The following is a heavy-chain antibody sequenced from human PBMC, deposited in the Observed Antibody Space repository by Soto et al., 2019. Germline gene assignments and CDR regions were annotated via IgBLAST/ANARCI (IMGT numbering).Heavy chain of an antibody. CDR2: IYYSGST. V-gene: IGHV4-39*01. Sequence: SETLSLTCSVSGGSISSSSYYWVWIRHPPGKGLEWIGSIYYSGSTYYNPSLKSRVTISVDTSKNQFSLKLSSVTAADTAVYYCARLGLYYDFWSGYSPKNYYGMDVWGQGTTVTVSS. CDR1: GGSISSSSYY. D-gene: IGHD3-3*01. CDR3: ARLGLYYDFWSGYSPKNYYGMDV. J-gene: IGHJ6*02.